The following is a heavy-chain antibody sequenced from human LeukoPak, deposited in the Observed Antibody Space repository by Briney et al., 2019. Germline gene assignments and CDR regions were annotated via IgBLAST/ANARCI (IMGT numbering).Heavy chain of an antibody. CDR2: IRPDENRK. D-gene: IGHD2-15*01. J-gene: IGHJ2*01. V-gene: IGHV3-30*02. CDR1: GFTFSHYG. Sequence: GGSLRLSCVASGFTFSHYGFHWVRQAPGKGLEGVGIIRPDENRKSYGDSVKGRFTISRDNSKNTVYLQMNTLRAEDTAVYYCVVVLVPAAVWQFDLWGRGTQVTVSS. CDR3: VVVLVPAAVWQFDL.